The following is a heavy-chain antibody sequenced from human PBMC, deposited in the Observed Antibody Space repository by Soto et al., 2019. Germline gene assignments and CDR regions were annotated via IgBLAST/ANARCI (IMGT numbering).Heavy chain of an antibody. D-gene: IGHD4-17*01. V-gene: IGHV1-8*01. Sequence: QVQLVQSGAEVKKPGASVKVSCKASGYTFTSYDINWVRQATGQGLEWMGWMNPNSGNTGYAQKFQGRVTMNSNTSISTAYMELSSLISEDTAVYYCARRGTVTSVYYYYGMDVWGQGTTVTVSS. CDR1: GYTFTSYD. J-gene: IGHJ6*02. CDR2: MNPNSGNT. CDR3: ARRGTVTSVYYYYGMDV.